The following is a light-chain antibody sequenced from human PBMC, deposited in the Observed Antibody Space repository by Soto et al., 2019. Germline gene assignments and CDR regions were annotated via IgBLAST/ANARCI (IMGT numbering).Light chain of an antibody. J-gene: IGKJ5*01. CDR3: QQRHSYPIT. Sequence: DIQLTQSPSFLSASLGDRVTITCRASQGISSYLAWYQQKPRKAPEVLIFGASTLQSGVPSRFSGSGSGTEFTLTISSLQPEDFATYYCQQRHSYPITFGQGTRLEI. CDR2: GAS. V-gene: IGKV1-9*01. CDR1: QGISSY.